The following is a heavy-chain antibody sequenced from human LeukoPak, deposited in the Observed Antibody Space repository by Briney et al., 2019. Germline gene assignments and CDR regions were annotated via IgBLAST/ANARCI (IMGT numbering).Heavy chain of an antibody. D-gene: IGHD3-22*01. V-gene: IGHV1-69*05. J-gene: IGHJ4*02. CDR1: GGTFTSYA. CDR3: ARGGYYYDSSGYHSPLDY. Sequence: SVKVSCKASGGTFTSYAISWVRQAPGQGLEWMGRIIPIFGTANYAQKFQGRVTITTDESTSTAYMELSSLRSEDTAVYYCARGGYYYDSSGYHSPLDYWGQGTLVTVSS. CDR2: IIPIFGTA.